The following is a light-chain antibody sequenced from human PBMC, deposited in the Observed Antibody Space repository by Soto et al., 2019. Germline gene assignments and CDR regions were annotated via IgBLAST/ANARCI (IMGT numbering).Light chain of an antibody. CDR2: EVT. CDR3: SSNTTRRSWV. J-gene: IGLJ3*02. Sequence: QSALTQPASVSGSPGQSITISCSGPTSDIGGYKYVSWYQQHPGKPPKLMIYEVTNRPSGISERFSGSKSGNRASLTISGLRAEDEADYYCSSNTTRRSWVFGGGTQLTVL. CDR1: TSDIGGYKY. V-gene: IGLV2-14*01.